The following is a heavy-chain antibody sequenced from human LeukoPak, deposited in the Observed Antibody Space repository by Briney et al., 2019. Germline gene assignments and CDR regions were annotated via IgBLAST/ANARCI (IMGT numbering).Heavy chain of an antibody. CDR1: GASISSYW. D-gene: IGHD6-13*01. CDR2: IYHSGNT. Sequence: SETLSLTCTVSGASISSYWWSWIRQHPGKGLEWIGYIYHSGNTNYNPSLNSRVIISLDTSKNQLPLKLSSVTAADTAVYYCARGTLAAIRLGYFDFWGQGTLVAVSS. J-gene: IGHJ4*02. V-gene: IGHV4-59*01. CDR3: ARGTLAAIRLGYFDF.